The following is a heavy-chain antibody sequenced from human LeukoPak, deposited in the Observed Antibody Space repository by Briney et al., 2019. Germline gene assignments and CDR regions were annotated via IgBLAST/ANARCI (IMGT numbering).Heavy chain of an antibody. CDR2: ISGSGGST. CDR3: AKDSIYDSSGYYPDLDY. V-gene: IGHV3-23*01. J-gene: IGHJ4*02. D-gene: IGHD3-22*01. CDR1: GFTFSSYA. Sequence: PGGSLRLSCAASGFTFSSYAMSWVRQAPGKGLEWVSAISGSGGSTYYADSVKGRFTISRDNSKNTLYLQMNSLRAEDTAVYYCAKDSIYDSSGYYPDLDYWGQGTLVTVSS.